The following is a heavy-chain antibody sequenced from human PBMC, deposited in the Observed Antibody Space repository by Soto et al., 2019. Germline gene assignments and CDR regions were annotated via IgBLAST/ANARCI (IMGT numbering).Heavy chain of an antibody. CDR1: GYTFTGYY. CDR2: INPNSGGT. V-gene: IGHV1-2*02. D-gene: IGHD3-10*01. J-gene: IGHJ3*02. Sequence: ASVKVSCKASGYTFTGYYMHWVRQAPGQGLEWMGWINPNSGGTNYAQKFQGRVTMTRDTSISTAYMELSRLRSDDTAVYYCARPGKFGSWSYYDDFDIWGQGTMVTVSS. CDR3: ARPGKFGSWSYYDDFDI.